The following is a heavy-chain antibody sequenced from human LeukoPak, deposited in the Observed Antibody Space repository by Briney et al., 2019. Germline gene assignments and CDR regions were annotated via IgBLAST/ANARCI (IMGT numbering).Heavy chain of an antibody. J-gene: IGHJ3*02. Sequence: GGSLRLSCAASGVTFSSYGMHWVRQAPGKGLEWVAVMWYDGSNKYYADSVKGRFTISRDNSKNTLYLQMNSLRAEDTAVYYCARNDLKAIVRGPRSFDISGQGTMVTVSS. V-gene: IGHV3-33*01. CDR2: MWYDGSNK. CDR3: ARNDLKAIVRGPRSFDI. D-gene: IGHD3-10*01. CDR1: GVTFSSYG.